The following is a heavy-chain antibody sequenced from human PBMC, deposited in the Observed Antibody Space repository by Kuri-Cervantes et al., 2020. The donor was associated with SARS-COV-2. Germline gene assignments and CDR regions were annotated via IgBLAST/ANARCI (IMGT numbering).Heavy chain of an antibody. CDR1: GFTFGDYY. J-gene: IGHJ4*02. D-gene: IGHD2/OR15-2a*01. V-gene: IGHV3-7*01. CDR3: ARIRRDSPTDVTDF. CDR2: IKQDGSEK. Sequence: GESLKISCAASGFTFGDYYMTWIRQAPGRGLEGVANIKQDGSEKWYVDSVKGRFTISRDNAKNSVYLQMNSLRDEDTAVYHCARIRRDSPTDVTDFCGRGTLVTVSS.